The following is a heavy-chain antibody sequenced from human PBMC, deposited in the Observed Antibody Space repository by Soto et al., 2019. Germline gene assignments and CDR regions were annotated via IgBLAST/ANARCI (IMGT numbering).Heavy chain of an antibody. J-gene: IGHJ5*02. Sequence: SETLSLTCTVSGGSISSSSYYWGWIRQPPGKGLEWIGSIYYSGSTYYNPSLKSRVTISVDTSKNQFSLKLSSVTAADTAVYYCACHRSIAVAPNWFDPWGQGTLVTVSS. CDR3: ACHRSIAVAPNWFDP. V-gene: IGHV4-39*01. CDR2: IYYSGST. CDR1: GGSISSSSYY. D-gene: IGHD6-19*01.